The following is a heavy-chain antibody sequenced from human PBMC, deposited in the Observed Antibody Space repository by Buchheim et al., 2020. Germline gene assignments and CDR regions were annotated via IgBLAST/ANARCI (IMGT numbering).Heavy chain of an antibody. D-gene: IGHD6-19*01. CDR2: IWHDGSNK. J-gene: IGHJ4*02. CDR1: GFTFSTCG. Sequence: QVQLAESGGGVVQPGRSLRLSCAASGFTFSTCGMHWVRQAPGKGLEWVAGIWHDGSNKYYSDSVKGRFTISSDNSHNFLYLQMNNLRAEDTAVYYCARDLYNNGWYDYWGQGTL. V-gene: IGHV3-33*01. CDR3: ARDLYNNGWYDY.